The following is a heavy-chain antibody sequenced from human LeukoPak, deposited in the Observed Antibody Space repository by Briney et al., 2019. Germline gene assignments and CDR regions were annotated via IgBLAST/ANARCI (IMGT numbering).Heavy chain of an antibody. Sequence: PGASVKLSCEASGYSFTSYWMGWVRQTPGQGLEWVGNINPDGSEEEYVESLQGRFTITRDNAQNSLYLQVNSLRAEDTAVYYCARFGVSYGVDVWGQGSTVSV. CDR3: ARFGVSYGVDV. CDR1: GYSFTSYW. V-gene: IGHV3-7*04. D-gene: IGHD3-16*01. CDR2: INPDGSEE. J-gene: IGHJ6*02.